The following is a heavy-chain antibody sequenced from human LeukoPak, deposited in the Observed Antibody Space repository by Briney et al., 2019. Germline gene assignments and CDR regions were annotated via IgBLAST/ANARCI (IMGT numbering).Heavy chain of an antibody. CDR3: TTVGVVVIAFDY. D-gene: IGHD2-21*01. CDR2: IKSKADGGTT. Sequence: GGSLRLSCAASGFTFSNAWMSWVRRAPGKGLEWVGRIKSKADGGTTDYAAPVKVRFTISRDDSKHTLYLQRNSLKTEGTAVYYCTTVGVVVIAFDYWGQGTLVTVSS. CDR1: GFTFSNAW. V-gene: IGHV3-15*01. J-gene: IGHJ4*02.